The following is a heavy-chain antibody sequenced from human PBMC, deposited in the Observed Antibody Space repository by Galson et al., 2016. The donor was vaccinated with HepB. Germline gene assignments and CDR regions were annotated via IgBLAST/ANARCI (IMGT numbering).Heavy chain of an antibody. V-gene: IGHV3-15*01. D-gene: IGHD1-14*01. CDR1: GFTFTEAW. Sequence: SLRLSCAGSGFTFTEAWMNWVRQAPGKGLEWVGRVKRKVDGEKRDYAAPVKGRFTISRDDSKNTVYLQMNRLNNEDTTGYYCTKQGGTNFGWAWGQGILVTVSS. CDR2: VKRKVDGEKR. J-gene: IGHJ5*02. CDR3: TKQGGTNFGWA.